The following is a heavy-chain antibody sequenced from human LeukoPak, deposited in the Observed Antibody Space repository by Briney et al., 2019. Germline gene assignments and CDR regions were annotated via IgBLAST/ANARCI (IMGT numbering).Heavy chain of an antibody. V-gene: IGHV3-11*01. D-gene: IGHD2-21*01. Sequence: PGGSLRLSCAASGFTFSDYYMSSMRQAPGKGLEWVSYISSGGSTIYYADSVKGRFTISRDNAKNSLYLQMNSLRAEDTAVYYCARHLVVATYDYWGQGTLVTVSS. J-gene: IGHJ4*02. CDR3: ARHLVVATYDY. CDR1: GFTFSDYY. CDR2: ISSGGSTI.